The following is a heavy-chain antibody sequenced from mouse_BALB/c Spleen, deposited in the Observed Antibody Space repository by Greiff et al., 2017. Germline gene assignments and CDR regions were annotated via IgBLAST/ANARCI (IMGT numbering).Heavy chain of an antibody. CDR2: INPGSSTI. CDR3: ARSRAMDY. V-gene: IGHV4-2*02. J-gene: IGHJ4*01. Sequence: EVQLQESGGGLVQPGGSLNLSCAASGFDFSRYWMSWARQAPGKGQEWIGEINPGSSTINYTPSLKDKFIISRDNAKNTLYLQMSKVRSEDTALYYCARSRAMDYWGQGTSVTVSS. CDR1: GFDFSRYW.